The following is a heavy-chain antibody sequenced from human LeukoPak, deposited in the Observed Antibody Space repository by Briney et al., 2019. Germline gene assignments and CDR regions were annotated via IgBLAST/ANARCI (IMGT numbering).Heavy chain of an antibody. J-gene: IGHJ4*02. V-gene: IGHV3-43*02. CDR1: GFTFDDYA. CDR3: AKDMDYYYDSSGWIDY. D-gene: IGHD3-22*01. CDR2: ISGDGGST. Sequence: GGSLRLSCAASGFTFDDYAMHWVRQAPGKGLEWVSLISGDGGSTYYADSVKGRFTISRDNSKNSPYLQMNSLRTEDTALYYCAKDMDYYYDSSGWIDYWGQGTLVTVSS.